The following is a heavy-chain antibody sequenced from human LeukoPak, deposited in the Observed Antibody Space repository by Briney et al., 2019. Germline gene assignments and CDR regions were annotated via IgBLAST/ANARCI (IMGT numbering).Heavy chain of an antibody. V-gene: IGHV4-4*02. D-gene: IGHD3-22*01. CDR1: GGSISSSNW. Sequence: PSETLSLTCAVSGGSISSSNWWSWVRQPPGKGLEWIREIYHSGSTNYNPSLKSRVTISVDKSKNQFSLKLSSVTAADTAVYYCARPFYYYDSSGHPQDIWGQGTMVTVSS. CDR3: ARPFYYYDSSGHPQDI. CDR2: IYHSGST. J-gene: IGHJ3*02.